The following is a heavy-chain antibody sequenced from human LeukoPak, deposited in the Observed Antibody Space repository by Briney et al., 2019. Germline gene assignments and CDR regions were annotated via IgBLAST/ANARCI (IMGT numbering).Heavy chain of an antibody. V-gene: IGHV3-30*18. Sequence: GGSLRLSCAASGFSFDTYAMHWVRQAPGQGLEWVAVISYDGSNKYYADSVKGRFTISRDNSKNTLYLQMNSLRAEDTAVYYCAKDKGRYFDQSYGMDVWGQGTTVTVSS. J-gene: IGHJ6*02. CDR3: AKDKGRYFDQSYGMDV. CDR1: GFSFDTYA. D-gene: IGHD3-9*01. CDR2: ISYDGSNK.